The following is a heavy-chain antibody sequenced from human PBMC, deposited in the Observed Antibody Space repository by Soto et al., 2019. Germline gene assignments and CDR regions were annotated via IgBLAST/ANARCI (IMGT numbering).Heavy chain of an antibody. D-gene: IGHD6-6*01. CDR3: AKDRWTTVSSSSGLDY. V-gene: IGHV3-23*01. J-gene: IGHJ4*02. CDR1: GFTFRTYA. CDR2: IGGSDGST. Sequence: EVQLLEYGGDLVQPGGSLRLSCAASGFTFRTYAMSWVRQAPGKGLEWVSSIGGSDGSTYYADSVRGRFTISRDNSKNMMYLKMSSLRAEDTALYYCAKDRWTTVSSSSGLDYWGQGTLVTVSS.